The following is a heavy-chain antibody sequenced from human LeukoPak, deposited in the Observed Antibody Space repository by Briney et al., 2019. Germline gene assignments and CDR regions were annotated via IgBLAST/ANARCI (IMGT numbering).Heavy chain of an antibody. CDR1: GFTFSSYG. CDR3: TTDRGAAGTPVLGFDL. D-gene: IGHD6-13*01. V-gene: IGHV3-30*03. J-gene: IGHJ2*01. CDR2: ISYDGSNK. Sequence: GGSLRLSCAASGFTFSSYGMHWVRQAPGKGPEWVAVISYDGSNKYYADSVKGRFTISRDNSKNTLYLQMNSLKTEDTAVYYCTTDRGAAGTPVLGFDLWGRGTLVTVSS.